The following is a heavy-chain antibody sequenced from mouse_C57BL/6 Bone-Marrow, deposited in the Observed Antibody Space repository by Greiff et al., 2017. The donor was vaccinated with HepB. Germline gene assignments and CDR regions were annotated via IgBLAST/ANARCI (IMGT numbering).Heavy chain of an antibody. CDR3: ARWSTTVVPDS. V-gene: IGHV1-81*01. CDR2: IYPRSGNT. D-gene: IGHD1-1*01. Sequence: VKLMEPGAELARPGASVKLSCKASGYTFTSYGISWVKQRTGQGLEWIGEIYPRSGNTYYNEKFKGKATLTVDKSSSTAYMELRSLTSEDSAVYFCARWSTTVVPDSWGQGTTLTVSS. J-gene: IGHJ2*01. CDR1: GYTFTSYG.